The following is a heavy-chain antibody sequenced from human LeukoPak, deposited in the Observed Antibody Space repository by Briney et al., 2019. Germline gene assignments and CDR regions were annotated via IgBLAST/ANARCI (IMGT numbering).Heavy chain of an antibody. D-gene: IGHD6-13*01. CDR2: IYTSGST. CDR1: GGSISSYY. Sequence: SETLSFTCTVSGGSISSYYWSWIRQPAGKGLEWIGRIYTSGSTNYNPSLKSRVTMSVDTSKNQFSLKLSSVTAADTAVYYCARGGSWYVSDYYYGMDVWGQGTTVTVSS. CDR3: ARGGSWYVSDYYYGMDV. V-gene: IGHV4-4*07. J-gene: IGHJ6*02.